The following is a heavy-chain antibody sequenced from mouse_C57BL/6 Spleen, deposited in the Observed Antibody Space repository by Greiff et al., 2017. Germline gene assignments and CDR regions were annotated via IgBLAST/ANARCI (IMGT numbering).Heavy chain of an antibody. CDR3: AGEDYYGSGYFDY. J-gene: IGHJ2*01. CDR2: ISSGSSTI. D-gene: IGHD1-1*01. V-gene: IGHV5-17*01. CDR1: GFTFSDYG. Sequence: EVQLVESGGGLVKPGGSLKLSCAASGFTFSDYGMHWVRQAPEKGLEWVAYISSGSSTIYYADTVKGRFPISRDNAKNTLFLQMTSLRSEDTAMYYCAGEDYYGSGYFDYWGQGTTLTVSS.